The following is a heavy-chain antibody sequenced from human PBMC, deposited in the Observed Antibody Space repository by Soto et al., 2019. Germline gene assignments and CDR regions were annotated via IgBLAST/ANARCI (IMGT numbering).Heavy chain of an antibody. Sequence: PGGSLRLSCADSGFSFSTYWMHWLRQGPEKGLVWVSRINTDGSSTNYADSVKGRFTISRDNAKSTLYLQMNSLRAEDTAVYYCARSPGGYYNDWGQGTVVTVSS. CDR1: GFSFSTYW. CDR3: ARSPGGYYND. V-gene: IGHV3-74*01. D-gene: IGHD2-15*01. J-gene: IGHJ3*01. CDR2: INTDGSST.